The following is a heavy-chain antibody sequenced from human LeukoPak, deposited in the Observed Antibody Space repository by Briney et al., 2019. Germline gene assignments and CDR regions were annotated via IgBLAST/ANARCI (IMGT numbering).Heavy chain of an antibody. Sequence: ASVKVSCKASGYSFTGYAMNWVRQAPGQGLEWMGWINTNTGNPTYAQGFTGRFVFSLDTSVSTAYLQISSLKAEDTAVYYCARESRARIAAAGTGGTYYYYYMDVWGKGTTVTVSS. D-gene: IGHD6-13*01. CDR3: ARESRARIAAAGTGGTYYYYYMDV. V-gene: IGHV7-4-1*02. J-gene: IGHJ6*03. CDR1: GYSFTGYA. CDR2: INTNTGNP.